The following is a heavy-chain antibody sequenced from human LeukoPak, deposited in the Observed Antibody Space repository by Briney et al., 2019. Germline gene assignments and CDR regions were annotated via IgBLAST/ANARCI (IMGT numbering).Heavy chain of an antibody. J-gene: IGHJ3*02. V-gene: IGHV1-69*04. D-gene: IGHD2-8*02. Sequence: SVTVSCKASGGTFSSYAISWVRQAPGQGLEWMGRIIPILGIANYAQKFQGRVTITADKSTSTAYMELSSLRSEDTAVYYCARDQPTGEGESDAFDIWGQGTMVSLSS. CDR2: IIPILGIA. CDR1: GGTFSSYA. CDR3: ARDQPTGEGESDAFDI.